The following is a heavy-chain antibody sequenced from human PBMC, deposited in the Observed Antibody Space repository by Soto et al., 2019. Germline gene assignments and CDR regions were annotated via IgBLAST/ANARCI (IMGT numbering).Heavy chain of an antibody. CDR2: IYWDDDK. Sequence: QITLKESGPTVVKPTETLTLTCTFSGFSLTTSGVGVGWVRQSPGKVPEWLALIYWDDDKRYSTSLNSRLIITKDTSKNQVVLTMANVDPADTATYYCAHRVLRTVFGLVTTTAIYFDFWGPGTPVVVSS. V-gene: IGHV2-5*02. D-gene: IGHD3-3*01. CDR3: AHRVLRTVFGLVTTTAIYFDF. J-gene: IGHJ4*02. CDR1: GFSLTTSGVG.